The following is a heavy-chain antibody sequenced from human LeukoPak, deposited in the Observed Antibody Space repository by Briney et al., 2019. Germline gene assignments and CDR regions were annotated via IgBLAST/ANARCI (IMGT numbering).Heavy chain of an antibody. CDR3: ASSMVRGVIRG. D-gene: IGHD3-10*01. CDR2: IYYSGST. V-gene: IGHV4-31*03. Sequence: SETLSLTCTVSGGSISSSSYYWGWIRQPPGKGLEWIGYIYYSGSTYYNPSLKSRVTISVDTSKNQFSLKLSSVTAADTAVYYCASSMVRGVIRGWGQGTLVTVSS. J-gene: IGHJ4*02. CDR1: GGSISSSSYY.